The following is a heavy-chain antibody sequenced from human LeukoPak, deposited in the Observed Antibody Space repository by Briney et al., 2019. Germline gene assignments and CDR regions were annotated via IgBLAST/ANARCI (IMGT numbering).Heavy chain of an antibody. D-gene: IGHD6-6*01. CDR1: GDSISSGTYY. V-gene: IGHV4-61*02. J-gene: IGHJ6*03. CDR3: ARGFEYSTSSRLGYYYFYMDV. Sequence: SETLSLTCTVSGDSISSGTYYWSWIRQPAGKGLEWIGCIDASGNPNYNPSLRSRLTMSVDTSKNQFSLNLRFVTAADTAVFYCARGFEYSTSSRLGYYYFYMDVWGIGTTVTVSS. CDR2: IDASGNP.